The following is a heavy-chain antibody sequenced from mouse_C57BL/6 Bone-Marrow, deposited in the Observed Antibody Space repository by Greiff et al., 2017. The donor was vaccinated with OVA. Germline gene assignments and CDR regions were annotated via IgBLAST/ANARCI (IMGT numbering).Heavy chain of an antibody. Sequence: EVQVVESGGGLVKPGGSLKLSCAASGFTFSSYAMSWVRQTPEKRLEWVATISDGGSYTYYPDNVKGRFTISRDNAKNNLYLQMSHLKTEDTAMYYCARDQEWDYWGQGTSVTVSS. CDR2: ISDGGSYT. V-gene: IGHV5-4*01. CDR1: GFTFSSYA. CDR3: ARDQEWDY. J-gene: IGHJ4*01. D-gene: IGHD3-2*02.